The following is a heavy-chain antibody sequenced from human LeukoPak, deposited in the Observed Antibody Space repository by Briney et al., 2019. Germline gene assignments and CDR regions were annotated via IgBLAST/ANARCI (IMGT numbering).Heavy chain of an antibody. J-gene: IGHJ4*02. CDR3: AKDRYSGYDLTD. CDR2: ISGDGGST. D-gene: IGHD5-12*01. V-gene: IGHV3-43*02. Sequence: GGSLRLSCAASGFTFDDYAMHWVRQAPGKDLEWVSIISGDGGSTYYADSVKGRFTISRDNSKNSLYLQMNSLRTEDTALYYCAKDRYSGYDLTDWGQGTLVTVSS. CDR1: GFTFDDYA.